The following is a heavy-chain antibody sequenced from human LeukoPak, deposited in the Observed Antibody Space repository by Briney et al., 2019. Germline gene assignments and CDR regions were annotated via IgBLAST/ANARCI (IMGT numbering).Heavy chain of an antibody. D-gene: IGHD1-26*01. J-gene: IGHJ4*02. CDR1: GYTFTRYG. CDR2: ISGSNGNT. CDR3: ARAGRGTYYYFDV. V-gene: IGHV1-18*01. Sequence: ASVKVSCKISGYTFTRYGLIWVRQAPGQGLEWVGWISGSNGNTKYAQKLQGRVTMTTDTSTSTAYMEVRSLRSEDTAEYYCARAGRGTYYYFDVWGLGTLVTVSS.